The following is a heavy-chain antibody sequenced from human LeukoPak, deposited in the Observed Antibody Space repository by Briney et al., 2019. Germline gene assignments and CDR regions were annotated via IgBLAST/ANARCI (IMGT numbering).Heavy chain of an antibody. J-gene: IGHJ4*02. Sequence: ASVKVSCKASGGTFSNYAITWVRQAPGQGFEFMGRIVPILDITNYAQKFQGRVTMTRDTSTSTVYMELSSLRSEDTAVYYCARDFRSAIGYFDYWGQGTLVTVSS. CDR2: IVPILDIT. CDR3: ARDFRSAIGYFDY. CDR1: GGTFSNYA. V-gene: IGHV1-69*04. D-gene: IGHD2-21*01.